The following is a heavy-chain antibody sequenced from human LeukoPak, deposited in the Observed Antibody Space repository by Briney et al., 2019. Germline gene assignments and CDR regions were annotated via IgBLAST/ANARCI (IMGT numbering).Heavy chain of an antibody. J-gene: IGHJ4*02. D-gene: IGHD6-13*01. CDR2: ISYDGTND. Sequence: GGSLRLSCAASGFTFSTHTMHWVRQAPGKGLDWVAFISYDGTNDYYADSVKGRFTISRDNSKSTLYLRMNSLRAEDTAVYYCRGISATGFDFWGQGTLVTVSS. V-gene: IGHV3-30*04. CDR3: RGISATGFDF. CDR1: GFTFSTHT.